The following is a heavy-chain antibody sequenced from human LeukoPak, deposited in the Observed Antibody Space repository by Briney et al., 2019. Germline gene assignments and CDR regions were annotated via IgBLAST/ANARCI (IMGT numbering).Heavy chain of an antibody. J-gene: IGHJ4*01. CDR3: ARDITAAALDY. V-gene: IGHV3-21*01. CDR1: GFTFSSYT. D-gene: IGHD6-13*01. CDR2: ISSSSSYI. Sequence: GGSLRLSCAASGFTFSSYTMNCVRQAPGKGLEWVSSISSSSSYIYYADSLKGRFTISRDSAKNSLYLQMNSLRAEDTAVYYCARDITAAALDYWGHGTLVTVSS.